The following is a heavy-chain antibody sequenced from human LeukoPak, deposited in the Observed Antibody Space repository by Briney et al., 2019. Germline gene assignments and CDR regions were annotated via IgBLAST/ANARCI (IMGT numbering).Heavy chain of an antibody. D-gene: IGHD1-26*01. CDR3: ASLGSGSYWAFDY. CDR2: IYSGGST. Sequence: GGSLRLSCAASGFTVSSNYMSWVRQAPGKGLEWVSVIYSGGSTYYADSVKGRFTISRDNSKNTLYLQMNSLRAEDTAVYYCASLGSGSYWAFDYWGQGTLVTVSS. J-gene: IGHJ4*02. CDR1: GFTVSSNY. V-gene: IGHV3-66*01.